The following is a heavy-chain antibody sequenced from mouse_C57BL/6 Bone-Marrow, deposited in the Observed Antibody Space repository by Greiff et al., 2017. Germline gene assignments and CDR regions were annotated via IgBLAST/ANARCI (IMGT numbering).Heavy chain of an antibody. J-gene: IGHJ2*01. Sequence: QVQLQQSGAELARPGASVKLSCKASGYTFTSYGISWVKQRTGQGLEWIGEIYPRSGNTYYNEKFKGKATLTADNSSSTAYMELRRLTSEDSAVYFCARSLYYYGSRYYYDYWGQGTTLTVSS. V-gene: IGHV1-81*01. CDR2: IYPRSGNT. CDR3: ARSLYYYGSRYYYDY. D-gene: IGHD1-1*01. CDR1: GYTFTSYG.